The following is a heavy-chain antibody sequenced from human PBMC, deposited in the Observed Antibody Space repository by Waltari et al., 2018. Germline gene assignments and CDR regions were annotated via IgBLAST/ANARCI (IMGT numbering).Heavy chain of an antibody. CDR3: TREGEYRGSV. CDR2: LYHTGTT. V-gene: IGHV4-38-2*02. Sequence: QVQLQESGPGLVKPSETLSLTCAVSGYSIGSGSYWGWIRQPPGKGLEWIGTLYHTGTTFYNPSLRSRVTISVDTSKNQFSLKLTSVTAADTAVYYCTREGEYRGSVWGQGTLVTVSS. J-gene: IGHJ4*02. D-gene: IGHD5-12*01. CDR1: GYSIGSGSY.